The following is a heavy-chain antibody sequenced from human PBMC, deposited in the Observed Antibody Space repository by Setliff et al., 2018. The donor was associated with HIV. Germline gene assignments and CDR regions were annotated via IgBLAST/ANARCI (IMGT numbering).Heavy chain of an antibody. CDR2: IRSKGNSYAT. V-gene: IGHV3-73*01. Sequence: GGSLRLSCAASAFTFSGSAMHWVRQAPGKGLEWVGRIRSKGNSYATEYAASVKGRFTISRDDSKHTAYLQMNSLKTEDTAVYYCARESPRNYYYNFWSGYPSYFDYWGQGTLVTVSS. J-gene: IGHJ4*02. CDR3: ARESPRNYYYNFWSGYPSYFDY. D-gene: IGHD3-3*01. CDR1: AFTFSGSA.